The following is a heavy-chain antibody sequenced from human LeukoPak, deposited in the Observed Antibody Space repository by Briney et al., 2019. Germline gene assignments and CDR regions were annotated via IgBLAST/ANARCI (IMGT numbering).Heavy chain of an antibody. D-gene: IGHD6-13*01. CDR2: FDPEDGET. V-gene: IGHV1-24*01. J-gene: IGHJ3*02. Sequence: VEFSCKVSGSPLTELSMHWVRQAPGKGLGWMGGFDPEDGETIYAQKFQGRVTMTEDTSTDTAYMELSSLRSEDTAVYYCATGGLYSSSWFDAFDIWGQGTMVTVSS. CDR1: GSPLTELS. CDR3: ATGGLYSSSWFDAFDI.